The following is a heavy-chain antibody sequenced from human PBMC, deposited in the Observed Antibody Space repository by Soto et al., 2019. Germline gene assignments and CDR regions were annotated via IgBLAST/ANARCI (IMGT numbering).Heavy chain of an antibody. V-gene: IGHV3-23*01. J-gene: IGHJ5*02. CDR3: AKDGPYYSYIWGWFDP. D-gene: IGHD3-16*01. Sequence: EVQLLESGGGLAQPGGSLRLSCAASGFTFSSYAMSWVRQAPGKGLEWVSGISGSGGSTYYADSVKGRFTISRDNSKNTLYLQMTSLRAEDTAVYYCAKDGPYYSYIWGWFDPWGQGTLVTVSS. CDR2: ISGSGGST. CDR1: GFTFSSYA.